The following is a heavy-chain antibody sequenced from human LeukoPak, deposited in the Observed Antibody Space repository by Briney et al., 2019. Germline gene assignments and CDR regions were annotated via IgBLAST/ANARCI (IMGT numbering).Heavy chain of an antibody. CDR2: VDPEDGET. J-gene: IGHJ4*02. CDR1: GYTFTDYY. V-gene: IGHV1-69-2*01. D-gene: IGHD2-15*01. Sequence: ASVKISCKVSGYTFTDYYMHWVQQAPGKGLEWMGLVDPEDGETIYAEKFQGRVTKTADTSTDTAYMELSSLRSEDTAVYYCATDQKGALLPFDYWGQGTLVTLSS. CDR3: ATDQKGALLPFDY.